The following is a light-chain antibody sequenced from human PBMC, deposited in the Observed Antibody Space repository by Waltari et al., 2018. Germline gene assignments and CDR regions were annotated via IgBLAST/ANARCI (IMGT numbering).Light chain of an antibody. J-gene: IGLJ3*02. CDR3: QTGGHGTWV. CDR1: SGHINNV. Sequence: QLVLTQSPSASASLGASVKLTCTLSSGHINNVIAWLQQRPEKGPRYWLKVNSDGNHNKGADIPDRFSGSGSGAERYLIISSLQSEDEADYICQTGGHGTWVFGGGTKLTVL. V-gene: IGLV4-69*01. CDR2: VNSDGNH.